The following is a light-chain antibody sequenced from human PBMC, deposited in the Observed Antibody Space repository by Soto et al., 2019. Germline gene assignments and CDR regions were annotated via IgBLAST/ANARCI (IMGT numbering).Light chain of an antibody. J-gene: IGKJ1*01. V-gene: IGKV3-20*01. CDR3: HKYGRSPRT. CDR1: QSVSSSY. CDR2: GAS. Sequence: EIVLTQSPGTLSLSPGERATLSCRASQSVSSSYFAWYQQKPGQAPRLLIYGASSRATGIPDRFSGSGSGKDVTLTISRLEPEDLAVYGCHKYGRSPRTVGKGTKVEIK.